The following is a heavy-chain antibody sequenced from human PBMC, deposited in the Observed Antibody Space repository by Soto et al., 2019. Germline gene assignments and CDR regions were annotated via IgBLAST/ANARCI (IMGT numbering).Heavy chain of an antibody. J-gene: IGHJ5*02. CDR2: MNPNSGNT. CDR1: GYTFGNND. Sequence: ASVKVSCKASGYTFGNNDISWVRQATGQGLEWMGWMNPNSGNTGYAQKFQGRVSMTRNTSITTAYLELSSLRSDDTAIYYCARMATSGTLNWFDPWGQGTLVTSPQ. V-gene: IGHV1-8*01. CDR3: ARMATSGTLNWFDP.